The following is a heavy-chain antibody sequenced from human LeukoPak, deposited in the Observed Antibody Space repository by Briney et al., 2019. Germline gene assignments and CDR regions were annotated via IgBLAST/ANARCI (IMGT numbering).Heavy chain of an antibody. J-gene: IGHJ6*02. CDR1: GFTFCLHA. CDR2: IRDSGSYT. CDR3: AKVPYSDYGSGRPPFMDV. V-gene: IGHV3-23*01. Sequence: GGPLRLPCAPSGFTFCLHAMSWVRHAPGKGLEWVSTIRDSGSYTYYADSVKGRFTISRDNSKNTLYRQMDSLRAEDTAIYYCAKVPYSDYGSGRPPFMDVWGQGTTVAVSS. D-gene: IGHD3-10*01.